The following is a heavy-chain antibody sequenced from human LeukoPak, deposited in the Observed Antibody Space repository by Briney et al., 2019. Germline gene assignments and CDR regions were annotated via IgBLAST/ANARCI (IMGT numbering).Heavy chain of an antibody. CDR2: IYYSGST. CDR1: GGSISSYY. J-gene: IGHJ4*02. D-gene: IGHD3-3*01. CDR3: ARFGNYDFWSGYIDY. V-gene: IGHV4-59*01. Sequence: MPSETLSLTCTVSGGSISSYYWSWIRQPPGKGLEWIGYIYYSGSTNYNPSLKSRVTISVDTSKNQFSLKLSSVTAADTAVYYCARFGNYDFWSGYIDYWGQGTLVTVSS.